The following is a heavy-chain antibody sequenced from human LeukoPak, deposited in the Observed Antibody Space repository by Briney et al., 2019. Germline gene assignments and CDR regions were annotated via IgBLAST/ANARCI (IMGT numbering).Heavy chain of an antibody. Sequence: PGGSLRLSCAASGFTFSSYWMSWVRQAPGQGLEWMGWISAYNGNTNFAQKLQGRVTMTTNTSTSTAYMELRSLRSEDTAVYYCARDPRPLYSSSSGWFDPWGQGTLVTVSS. J-gene: IGHJ5*02. CDR2: ISAYNGNT. D-gene: IGHD6-6*01. CDR3: ARDPRPLYSSSSGWFDP. V-gene: IGHV1-18*01. CDR1: GFTFSSYW.